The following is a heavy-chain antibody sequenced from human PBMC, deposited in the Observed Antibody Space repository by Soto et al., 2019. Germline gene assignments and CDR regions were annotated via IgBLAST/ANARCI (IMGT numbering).Heavy chain of an antibody. V-gene: IGHV4-59*02. D-gene: IGHD3-22*01. J-gene: IGHJ3*02. CDR1: GGSVSTYY. Sequence: PSETLSLTCTVSGGSVSTYYWSWIRQPPGKGLEWIAYIYYNGSTSYNPSLKSRVTISLDTSKNQFSLKLSSVTAADTAVYYCARTYDDSGPNSGGYGFDIWGPGTMVTVSS. CDR3: ARTYDDSGPNSGGYGFDI. CDR2: IYYNGST.